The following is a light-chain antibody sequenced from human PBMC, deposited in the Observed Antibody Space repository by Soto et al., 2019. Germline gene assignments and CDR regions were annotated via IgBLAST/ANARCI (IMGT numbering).Light chain of an antibody. CDR2: GTS. CDR3: QQYDDWG. J-gene: IGKJ1*01. V-gene: IGKV3-15*01. CDR1: QNVTSN. Sequence: MVMMQSPATLSVSPGERVTLSCRTSQNVTSNLAWYQLKPGQTPSLLIYGTSTRAPDIPVRFSGSGSGTEFTLTISTVQSEDSAIYYCQQYDDWGFGPGTKVEIK.